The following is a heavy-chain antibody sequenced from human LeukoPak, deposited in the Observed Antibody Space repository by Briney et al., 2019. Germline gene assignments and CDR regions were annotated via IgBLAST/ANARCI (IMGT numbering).Heavy chain of an antibody. V-gene: IGHV1-69*01. CDR1: GGTFSSYA. Sequence: ASVKVPCKASGGTFSSYAISWVRQAPGQGLEWMGGIIPIFGTANYAQKSQGRVTITADESTSTAYMELGSLRSEDTAVYYCAWYQIDDAFDIWGQGTMVTVSS. CDR2: IIPIFGTA. D-gene: IGHD1-14*01. J-gene: IGHJ3*02. CDR3: AWYQIDDAFDI.